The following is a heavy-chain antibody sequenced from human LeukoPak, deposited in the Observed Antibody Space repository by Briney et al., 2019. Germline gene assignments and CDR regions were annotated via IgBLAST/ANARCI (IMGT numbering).Heavy chain of an antibody. CDR2: ITSNGDST. D-gene: IGHD3-9*01. V-gene: IGHV3-23*01. CDR3: AKGGDYDILTGYYVSDF. Sequence: TGGSLRLSCAASGFIFRNYAMSWVRQAPGKGLEWVSAITSNGDSTYYSDSVKGRFTISRDNSKNTLYVEMNSLRAEDTAMYYCAKGGDYDILTGYYVSDFWGQGTLVTVSS. CDR1: GFIFRNYA. J-gene: IGHJ4*02.